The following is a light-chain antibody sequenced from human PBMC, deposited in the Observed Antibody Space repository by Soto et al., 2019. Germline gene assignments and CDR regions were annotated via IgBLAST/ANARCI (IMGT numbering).Light chain of an antibody. Sequence: QSVLTQPPSASGTPGQTVTISCSGSNSNIGSKSVTWWRHLPETAPKLLIYSNNQRPSGVPDRFSGSKSGTSASLAISGLQSDDEAHYYCQSYDSSLSGSGVFGGGTKLTVL. CDR1: NSNIGSKS. CDR3: QSYDSSLSGSGV. J-gene: IGLJ2*01. CDR2: SNN. V-gene: IGLV1-44*01.